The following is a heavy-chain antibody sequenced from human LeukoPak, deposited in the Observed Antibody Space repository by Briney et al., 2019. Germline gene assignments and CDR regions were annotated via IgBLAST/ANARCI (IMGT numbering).Heavy chain of an antibody. CDR3: AKLARYSYVGVYYFDY. Sequence: GGTLRLSCAASGFTFSIYGMGWVRQAPGKGLEWVSSISDNGGNTYYADSAKGRFTISRDNSKNTLYLQMNSLRAEDTAVYYCAKLARYSYVGVYYFDYWGQGTLVTVSS. V-gene: IGHV3-23*01. CDR2: ISDNGGNT. J-gene: IGHJ4*02. D-gene: IGHD5-18*01. CDR1: GFTFSIYG.